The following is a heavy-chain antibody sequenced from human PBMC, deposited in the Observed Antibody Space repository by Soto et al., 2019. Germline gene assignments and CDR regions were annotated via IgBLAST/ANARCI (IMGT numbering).Heavy chain of an antibody. CDR1: GLSLSTNGVG. V-gene: IGHV2-5*01. Sequence: SGPTLVNPTQTLTLTCSFSGLSLSTNGVGVGWIRQPPGKALEWLALIYWNDDKRYSPSLKSRLAITKDTSKNQVVLTMTNMDPVDTGTYYCAHRKPNRGGFPFDSWGQGTLVTVSS. CDR2: IYWNDDK. J-gene: IGHJ4*02. D-gene: IGHD3-10*01. CDR3: AHRKPNRGGFPFDS.